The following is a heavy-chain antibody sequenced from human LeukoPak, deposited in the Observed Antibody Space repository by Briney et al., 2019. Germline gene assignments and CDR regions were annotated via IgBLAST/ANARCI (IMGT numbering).Heavy chain of an antibody. CDR3: AKFLPTHIVVANYYFDY. Sequence: GGSLRLSCAASGFTFSSYAMSWVRQAPGKGLEWVSAISGSGGSTYYADSVKGRFTISRDNSKSMLYLQMNSLRAEDTAVYYCAKFLPTHIVVANYYFDYWGQGTLVTVSS. CDR1: GFTFSSYA. CDR2: ISGSGGST. J-gene: IGHJ4*02. D-gene: IGHD2-21*01. V-gene: IGHV3-23*01.